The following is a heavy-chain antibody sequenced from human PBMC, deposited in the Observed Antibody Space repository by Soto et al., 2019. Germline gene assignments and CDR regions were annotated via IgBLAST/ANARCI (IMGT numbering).Heavy chain of an antibody. CDR2: IYYSGST. J-gene: IGHJ4*02. CDR1: GGSISSGGYY. Sequence: SETLSLTCTVSGGSISSGGYYWSWIRQHPGKGLEWIGYIYYSGSTYYNPSLKSRVTISVDTSKNQFSLKLSSVTAADTAVYYCAREPTGSNDYWGQGXLVTVYS. V-gene: IGHV4-31*03. CDR3: AREPTGSNDY. D-gene: IGHD6-6*01.